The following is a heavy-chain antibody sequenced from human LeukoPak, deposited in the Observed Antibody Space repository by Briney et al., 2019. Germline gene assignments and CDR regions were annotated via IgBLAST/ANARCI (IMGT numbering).Heavy chain of an antibody. CDR3: ARVSTNGVRPQSYYFDY. J-gene: IGHJ4*02. CDR2: IYHSGST. Sequence: SETLSLTCTVSGHSISSGYYWGWIRQPPGKGLEWIGSIYHSGSTYYNPSLKSRVTISVDTSKNQFSLKLSSVTAADTAVYYCARVSTNGVRPQSYYFDYWGQGTLVTVSS. CDR1: GHSISSGYY. D-gene: IGHD2-8*01. V-gene: IGHV4-38-2*02.